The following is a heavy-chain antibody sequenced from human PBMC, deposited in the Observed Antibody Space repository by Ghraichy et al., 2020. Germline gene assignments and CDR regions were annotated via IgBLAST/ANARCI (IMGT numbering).Heavy chain of an antibody. V-gene: IGHV2-70*04. Sequence: SGPTLVQPTQTLTLTCTFSGFSLSTYGMRVSWIRQPPGKALEWLALIDWDDDELYSTSLKTRLTISKDTSKNQVVLTVTNMDPVDTATYYCARTRITATATGYYFDYWGQGTLVTVSS. D-gene: IGHD6-13*01. CDR3: ARTRITATATGYYFDY. J-gene: IGHJ4*02. CDR2: IDWDDDE. CDR1: GFSLSTYGMR.